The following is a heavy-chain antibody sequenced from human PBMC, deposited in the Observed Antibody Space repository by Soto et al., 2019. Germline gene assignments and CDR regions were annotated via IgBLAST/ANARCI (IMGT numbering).Heavy chain of an antibody. CDR1: GGSVSNYY. CDR2: IYYTGTH. CDR3: ARDRDRHGSGLPSFDP. J-gene: IGHJ5*02. Sequence: WETLSLTCSVSGGSVSNYYWSWVRQPPGKRLEWIGYIYYTGTHDYNPSLRGRATISVDTSKDQFSLKLTSVTAADTAVYYCARDRDRHGSGLPSFDPWGQGILVTVSS. D-gene: IGHD3-22*01. V-gene: IGHV4-59*02.